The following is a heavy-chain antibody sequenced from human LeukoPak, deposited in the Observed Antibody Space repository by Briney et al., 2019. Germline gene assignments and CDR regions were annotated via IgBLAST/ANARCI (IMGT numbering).Heavy chain of an antibody. CDR1: GGSISSYY. V-gene: IGHV4-59*08. Sequence: SETLSLTCTLSGGSISSYYWSWIRQPPGKGLEWIGYIYYSGSTNYNPSLKSRVTISVDTSKNQFSLKLSSVTAADTAVYYCARQVGYYDSSGYSEDAFDIWGQGTMVTVSS. CDR3: ARQVGYYDSSGYSEDAFDI. D-gene: IGHD3-22*01. CDR2: IYYSGST. J-gene: IGHJ3*02.